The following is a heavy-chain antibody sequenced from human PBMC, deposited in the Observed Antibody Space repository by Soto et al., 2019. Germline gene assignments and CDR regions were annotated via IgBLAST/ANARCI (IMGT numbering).Heavy chain of an antibody. J-gene: IGHJ4*02. CDR2: INSDGSTT. V-gene: IGHV3-74*01. Sequence: EVQLVESGGGLVQPGGSLRVSCAASGFTFSSYWMHWVRQAPGKGLVWVSRINSDGSTTSYADSVKGRFTISRDNAKNTLYLHMISLRAEDTAVYYCARAPYPVFDYWGQGTLVTVSS. CDR1: GFTFSSYW. CDR3: ARAPYPVFDY.